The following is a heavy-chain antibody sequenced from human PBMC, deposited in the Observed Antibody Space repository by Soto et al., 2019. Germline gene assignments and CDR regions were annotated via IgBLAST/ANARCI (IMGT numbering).Heavy chain of an antibody. V-gene: IGHV3-33*01. D-gene: IGHD1-26*01. J-gene: IGHJ4*02. CDR2: IWYEGINK. CDR1: GFTFSSHG. Sequence: GGSLRLSCAASGFTFSSHGIHWVRQAPGKGLEWVAGIWYEGINKYYAESVKGRFTISRDNSKNTVYLQMNSLRVGDTAVYYCARGNGIVGGTTYFDYWGQGTLVTVSS. CDR3: ARGNGIVGGTTYFDY.